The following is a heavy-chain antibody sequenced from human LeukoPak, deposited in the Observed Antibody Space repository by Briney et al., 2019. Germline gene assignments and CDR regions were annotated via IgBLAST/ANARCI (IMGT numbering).Heavy chain of an antibody. CDR1: GFTVSSNY. CDR2: IYSAGNT. Sequence: QTGGSLRLYCVASGFTVSSNYMSWVRQAPGQGLEWVSVIYSAGNTYYADSVKGRFTISRHNFENTLYLHMNSLRVEDTAVYFCARGGTPGYSSGRIDYWGQGTLVTVSS. V-gene: IGHV3-53*04. CDR3: ARGGTPGYSSGRIDY. J-gene: IGHJ4*02. D-gene: IGHD6-19*01.